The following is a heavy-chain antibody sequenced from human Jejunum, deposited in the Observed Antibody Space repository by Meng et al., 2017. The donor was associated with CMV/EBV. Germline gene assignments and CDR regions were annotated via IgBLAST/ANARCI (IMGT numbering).Heavy chain of an antibody. J-gene: IGHJ5*02. CDR3: ARHGTYFYDNSGYSNWFDP. V-gene: IGHV4-39*01. Sequence: SGSFYWGWIRQPPGMGLEWIGSISYGGSTYYNPSLKSRVTVSVDTSKNQFSLNLNSVTAADTAVYYCARHGTYFYDNSGYSNWFDPWGQGTLVTVSS. CDR1: SGSFY. CDR2: ISYGGST. D-gene: IGHD3-22*01.